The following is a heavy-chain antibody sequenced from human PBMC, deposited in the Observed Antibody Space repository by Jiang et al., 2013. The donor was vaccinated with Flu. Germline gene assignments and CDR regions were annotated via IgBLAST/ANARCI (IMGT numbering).Heavy chain of an antibody. D-gene: IGHD3-16*01. J-gene: IGHJ6*02. CDR3: ARISLGYYYGMDV. CDR1: GFSLSTSGMR. Sequence: PTQTLTLTCTFSGFSLSTSGMRVSWIRQPPGKALEWLARIDWDDDKFYSTSLKTRLTISKDTSKNQVVLTMTNMDPVDTATYYCARISLGYYYGMDVWGQGTTVTVSS. CDR2: IDWDDDK. V-gene: IGHV2-70*04.